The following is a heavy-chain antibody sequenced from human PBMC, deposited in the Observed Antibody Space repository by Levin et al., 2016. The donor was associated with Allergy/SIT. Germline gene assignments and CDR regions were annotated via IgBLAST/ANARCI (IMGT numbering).Heavy chain of an antibody. V-gene: IGHV3-74*01. Sequence: GESLKISCAASGFTFSSYWMHWVRQAPGKGLVWVSRINSDGSSTSYADSVKGRFTISRDNAKNTLYLQMNSLRAEDTAVYYCARDGQQLPQGVLSPTLKYYYYGMDVWGQGTTVTVSS. CDR3: ARDGQQLPQGVLSPTLKYYYYGMDV. J-gene: IGHJ6*02. D-gene: IGHD6-13*01. CDR1: GFTFSSYW. CDR2: INSDGSST.